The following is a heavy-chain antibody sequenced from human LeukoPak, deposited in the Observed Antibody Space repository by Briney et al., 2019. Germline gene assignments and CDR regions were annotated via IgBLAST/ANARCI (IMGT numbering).Heavy chain of an antibody. J-gene: IGHJ3*02. V-gene: IGHV1-18*01. D-gene: IGHD2-21*01. CDR3: ARDCGNCGGAPDDTFDI. CDR1: GYTFSTYG. Sequence: ASVKVSCKASGYTFSTYGISWVRQAPGQGLEWMGWISAYTGNTNYAQNVQGRVTMTTDTSTSTAYLELRSLRSDDTAVYYCARDCGNCGGAPDDTFDIWGQGTIVTVSS. CDR2: ISAYTGNT.